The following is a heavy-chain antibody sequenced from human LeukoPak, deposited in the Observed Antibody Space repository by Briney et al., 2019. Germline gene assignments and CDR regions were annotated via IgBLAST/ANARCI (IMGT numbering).Heavy chain of an antibody. V-gene: IGHV1-18*01. Sequence: ASVKVSCKTSGHSINTFGITWVRQAPGQGLEWIGWMSSDNGNTNYADKFQGRVTITRDTSRTTAYMELRSLRPDDTAVYFCANVAKGRYFFYYMDVWGAGTTVTVSS. J-gene: IGHJ6*03. CDR1: GHSINTFG. CDR3: ANVAKGRYFFYYMDV. CDR2: MSSDNGNT. D-gene: IGHD5-12*01.